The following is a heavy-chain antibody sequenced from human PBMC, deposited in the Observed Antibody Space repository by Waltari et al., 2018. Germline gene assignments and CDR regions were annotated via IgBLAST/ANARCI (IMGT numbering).Heavy chain of an antibody. CDR1: GYSFTSYW. Sequence: EVQLVQSGAEVKKPGESLKISCKGSGYSFTSYWIGWVRQMPGKGLEWMGIIYPGDSETRYSPSFQGQVTISADKSISTAYLQWSSLKASDTAMYYCARSPTYYYDKVGAFDIWGQGTMVTVSS. J-gene: IGHJ3*02. CDR3: ARSPTYYYDKVGAFDI. D-gene: IGHD3-22*01. CDR2: IYPGDSET. V-gene: IGHV5-51*03.